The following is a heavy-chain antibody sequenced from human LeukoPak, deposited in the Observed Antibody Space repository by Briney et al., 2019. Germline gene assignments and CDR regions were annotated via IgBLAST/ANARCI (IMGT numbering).Heavy chain of an antibody. Sequence: GRSLRLSCAASGFTFDDYAMHWVRQAPGKGLEWVSGISWISGSIGYADSVKGRFTISRDNAKNSLYLQMNSLRAEDTAVYYCARALDEGARFDYWGQGTLVTVSS. CDR1: GFTFDDYA. CDR2: ISWISGSI. V-gene: IGHV3-9*01. J-gene: IGHJ4*02. CDR3: ARALDEGARFDY.